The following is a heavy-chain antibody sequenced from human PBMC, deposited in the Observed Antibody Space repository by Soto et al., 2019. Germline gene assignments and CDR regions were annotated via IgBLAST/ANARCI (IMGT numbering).Heavy chain of an antibody. J-gene: IGHJ5*02. CDR3: ARSYCTNGVYCMMNWFDP. V-gene: IGHV1-69*13. D-gene: IGHD2-8*01. Sequence: ASVKVSCKASGGTFSSYAISLVRQAPGQGLEWMGGIIPIFGTANYAQKFQGRVTITADESTSTAYMELSILRSEDTAVYYCARSYCTNGVYCMMNWFDPWGQGTLVTVSS. CDR2: IIPIFGTA. CDR1: GGTFSSYA.